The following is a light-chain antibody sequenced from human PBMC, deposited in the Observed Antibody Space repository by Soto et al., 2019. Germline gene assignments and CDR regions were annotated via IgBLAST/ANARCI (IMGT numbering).Light chain of an antibody. V-gene: IGKV1-5*03. Sequence: DIQMTQSPSTLSASVGDRVTITCRASQSISSWLAWYQQKPGKAPKFLIYKASSLETGVPSRFSGSGSGTDFPLIISSLQPDDCASYYCQPYGRYSPWTFGQGTKVEIK. J-gene: IGKJ1*01. CDR1: QSISSW. CDR3: QPYGRYSPWT. CDR2: KAS.